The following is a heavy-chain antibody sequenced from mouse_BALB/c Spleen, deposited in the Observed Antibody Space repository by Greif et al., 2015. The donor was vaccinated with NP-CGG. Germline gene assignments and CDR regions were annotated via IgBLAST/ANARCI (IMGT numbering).Heavy chain of an antibody. D-gene: IGHD2-14*01. J-gene: IGHJ4*01. CDR2: INPSSGYT. CDR1: GYTFTSYT. V-gene: IGHV1-4*01. CDR3: ARSEVRRLAMDY. Sequence: VQLQQSGAELARPGASAKMSCKASGYTFTSYTMHWVKQRPGQGLEWIGYINPSSGYTNYNQKFKDKATLTADKSSSTAYMPLSSLTSEDSAVYYCARSEVRRLAMDYWGQGTSVTVSS.